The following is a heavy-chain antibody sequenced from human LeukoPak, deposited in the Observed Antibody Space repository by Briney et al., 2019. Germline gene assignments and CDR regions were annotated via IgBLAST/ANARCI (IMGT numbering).Heavy chain of an antibody. CDR1: GFNFSSSR. J-gene: IGHJ4*02. D-gene: IGHD2-15*01. CDR3: ARVFCTGGSCYGPFDY. CDR2: IRRDGSKE. Sequence: GGSLRLSCATSGFNFSSSRMHWVRQAPGKGLEWVADIRRDGSKEYYADSVKGRFSISRDNSRNTVYVQMNSLRAQDTAIYYCARVFCTGGSCYGPFDYWGQGTLVTVSS. V-gene: IGHV3-33*01.